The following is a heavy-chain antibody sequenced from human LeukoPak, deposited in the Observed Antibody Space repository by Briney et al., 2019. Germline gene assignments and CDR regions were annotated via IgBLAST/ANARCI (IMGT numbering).Heavy chain of an antibody. V-gene: IGHV1-3*01. J-gene: IGHJ2*01. Sequence: ASVKVSCKASGYTFTSYAMHWVRQAPGQRLEWMGWINAGNGNTKYSQKFQGRVTITRDTSASTAYMELSSLRAEDTAVYYCARDPRDRYGKPRHWYFDLWGRGTLVTVSS. CDR3: ARDPRDRYGKPRHWYFDL. CDR2: INAGNGNT. D-gene: IGHD5-24*01. CDR1: GYTFTSYA.